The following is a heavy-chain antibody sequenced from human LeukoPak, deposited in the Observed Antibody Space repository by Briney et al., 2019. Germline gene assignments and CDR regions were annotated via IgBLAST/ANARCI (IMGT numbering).Heavy chain of an antibody. CDR1: GGSISSYY. CDR2: INYSGTT. CDR3: TKGRGI. J-gene: IGHJ4*02. D-gene: IGHD3-10*01. Sequence: SETLSLTCTVSGGSISSYYWSWIRQPPGKGLEWIGSINYSGTTYYNPSLKSRVTISVDTSKNQFSPKLTSVTAADTAVYYCTKGRGIWGQGTLVTVSS. V-gene: IGHV4-59*04.